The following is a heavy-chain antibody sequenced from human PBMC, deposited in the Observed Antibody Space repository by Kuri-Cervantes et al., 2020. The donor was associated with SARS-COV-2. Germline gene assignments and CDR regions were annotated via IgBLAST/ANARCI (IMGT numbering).Heavy chain of an antibody. CDR3: TIGYCSSTGCYRPYYFDY. Sequence: GGSLRLSCAASGFTFSNAWMNWVRQAPGKGLEWVGRIKSKTDGGTTGYAASVKGRFTISRDDSKSIAYLQMNSLKTEDTAVYYCTIGYCSSTGCYRPYYFDYWGQGTLVTVSS. CDR1: GFTFSNAW. D-gene: IGHD2-2*02. V-gene: IGHV3-15*07. J-gene: IGHJ4*02. CDR2: IKSKTDGGTT.